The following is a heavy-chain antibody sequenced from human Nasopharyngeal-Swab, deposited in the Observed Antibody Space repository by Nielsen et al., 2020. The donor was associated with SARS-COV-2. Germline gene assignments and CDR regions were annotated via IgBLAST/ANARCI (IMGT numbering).Heavy chain of an antibody. J-gene: IGHJ4*02. V-gene: IGHV4-30-4*01. CDR2: IYYSGST. CDR1: GGSISSGDYY. D-gene: IGHD3-3*01. CDR3: ATPRNDFWSGFDY. Sequence: SETLSLTCTVSGGSISSGDYYWSWIRQPPGKGLEWIGYIYYSGSTYYNPSLESRLTISVDTSKSQFSLKLSSVTAADTAVYYCATPRNDFWSGFDYWGQGTLVTVSS.